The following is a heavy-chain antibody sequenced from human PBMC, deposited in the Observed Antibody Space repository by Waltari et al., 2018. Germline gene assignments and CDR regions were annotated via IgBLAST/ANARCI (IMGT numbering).Heavy chain of an antibody. CDR3: AHTPDS. Sequence: FTFSNYGMTWVRQAPGKGLEWVANIKKDGSEKYYVDSVRGRFTISRDNAKNSLFLQMNNLRVEDTAVYYCAHTPDSWGQGTLVTVSS. V-gene: IGHV3-7*03. CDR1: FTFSNYG. CDR2: IKKDGSEK. J-gene: IGHJ4*02.